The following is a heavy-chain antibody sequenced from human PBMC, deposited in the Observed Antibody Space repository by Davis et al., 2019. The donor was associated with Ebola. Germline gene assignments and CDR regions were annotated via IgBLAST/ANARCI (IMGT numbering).Heavy chain of an antibody. CDR3: VKGGSYYGSGSYWVRYYGMDV. J-gene: IGHJ6*02. Sequence: PGGSLRLSCAASGFIFRTYVMSWVRQAPGKGLEWVSTLGTSADTYYADSVKGRFTISRDNSKNTLYLQMNSLTHEDTAVYYCVKGGSYYGSGSYWVRYYGMDVWGQGTTVTVSS. V-gene: IGHV3-23*01. CDR1: GFIFRTYV. D-gene: IGHD3-10*01. CDR2: LGTSADT.